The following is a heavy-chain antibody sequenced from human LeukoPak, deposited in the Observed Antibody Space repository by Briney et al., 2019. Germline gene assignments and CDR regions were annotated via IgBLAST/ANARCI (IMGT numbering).Heavy chain of an antibody. J-gene: IGHJ4*02. CDR1: GVSISSRSYY. CDR3: AREYFSSPDF. CDR2: VYYSGST. D-gene: IGHD6-6*01. V-gene: IGHV4-39*02. Sequence: SETLSLTCTVSGVSISSRSYYWGWIRQPPGKGLEWIGSVYYSGSTFYNPSLKSRVTISVDTSKNQFSLKLSSVSAADTAVYYCAREYFSSPDFWGQGTLVTVSS.